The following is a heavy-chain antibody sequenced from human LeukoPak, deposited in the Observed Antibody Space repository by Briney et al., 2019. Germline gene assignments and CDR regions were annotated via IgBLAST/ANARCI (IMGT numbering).Heavy chain of an antibody. CDR1: GGTFSSCA. J-gene: IGHJ4*02. CDR2: IIPIFGTA. Sequence: ASVKVSCKASGGTFSSCAISWVRQAPGQGLEWMGGIIPIFGTANYAQKFQGRVTITADESTSTAYMELSSLRSEDTAVYYCARDTFPYGSGSYMDYWGQGTLVTVSS. CDR3: ARDTFPYGSGSYMDY. D-gene: IGHD3-10*01. V-gene: IGHV1-69*01.